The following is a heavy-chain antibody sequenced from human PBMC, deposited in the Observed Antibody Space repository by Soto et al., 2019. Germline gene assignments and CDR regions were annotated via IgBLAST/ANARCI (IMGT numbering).Heavy chain of an antibody. V-gene: IGHV2-5*02. CDR1: GFSLSTSGVG. CDR2: IYWDDDK. CDR3: AHRRTASDYGEVDY. J-gene: IGHJ4*02. D-gene: IGHD4-17*01. Sequence: QITLKESGPTLVKPTQTLTLTCTFSGFSLSTSGVGVGWIRQPPGKALEWLALIYWDDDKRYRPSLKSRLTITKDTSNDQVVLTMTNMNPVDTATYYCAHRRTASDYGEVDYWGQGTLVTVAS.